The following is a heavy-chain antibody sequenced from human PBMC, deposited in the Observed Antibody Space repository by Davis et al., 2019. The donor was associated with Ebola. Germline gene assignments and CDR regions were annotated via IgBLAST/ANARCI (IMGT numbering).Heavy chain of an antibody. D-gene: IGHD1-1*01. CDR1: GGTFSRYA. CDR3: ARDVRGITGPSEY. Sequence: ASVKVSCKASGGTFSRYAISWVRQAPGQGLEWMGWISTYNGNTNYAQKVQGRITMTTDTSTSTAYMELRSLRSDDTARYYCARDVRGITGPSEYWGQGTLVTVSS. J-gene: IGHJ4*02. V-gene: IGHV1-18*01. CDR2: ISTYNGNT.